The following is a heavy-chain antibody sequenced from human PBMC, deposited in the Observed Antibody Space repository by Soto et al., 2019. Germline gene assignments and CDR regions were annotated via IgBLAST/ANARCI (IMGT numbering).Heavy chain of an antibody. D-gene: IGHD3-3*01. Sequence: XGSLRLSCAASGFTFSSYAMSGVRQAPGKGLEWVSAISGSGGSTYYADSVKGRFTISRDNSKNTLYLQMNSLRAEDTAVYYCAGHDYDFWSGYYHDAFDIWGQGTMVTVSS. CDR1: GFTFSSYA. V-gene: IGHV3-23*01. CDR3: AGHDYDFWSGYYHDAFDI. CDR2: ISGSGGST. J-gene: IGHJ3*02.